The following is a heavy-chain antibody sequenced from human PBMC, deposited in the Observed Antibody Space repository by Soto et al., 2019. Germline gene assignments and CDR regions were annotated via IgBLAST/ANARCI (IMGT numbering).Heavy chain of an antibody. CDR3: ARSVEGYYYGMDV. CDR1: GGSISSGGYY. V-gene: IGHV4-31*03. D-gene: IGHD2-15*01. Sequence: PSETLSLTCTVSGGSISSGGYYWSWIRQHPGKGLEWIGYIYYSGSTYYNPSLKSRVTISVDTSKNQFSLKLSSVTAADTAVYYCARSVEGYYYGMDVWGQGTTVTVSS. CDR2: IYYSGST. J-gene: IGHJ6*02.